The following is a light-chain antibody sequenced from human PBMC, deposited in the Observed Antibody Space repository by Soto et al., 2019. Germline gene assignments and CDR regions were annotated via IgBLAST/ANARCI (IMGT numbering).Light chain of an antibody. CDR3: QQYGSSPRT. CDR2: GAS. J-gene: IGKJ1*01. CDR1: QSVGSVY. V-gene: IGKV3-20*01. Sequence: DIVLTQSPGTLSLSPWERATLSCRASQSVGSVYLAWYQQKPGQAPRLLIHGASNRASGIPDRFSGSGSGTDFTLTISGLEPEDFAVYYCQQYGSSPRTFGQGTKVDIK.